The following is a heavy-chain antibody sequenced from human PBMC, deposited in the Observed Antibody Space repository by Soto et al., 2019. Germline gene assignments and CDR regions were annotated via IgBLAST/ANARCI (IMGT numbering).Heavy chain of an antibody. D-gene: IGHD3-10*01. J-gene: IGHJ4*02. CDR3: ARDRDDYGSGNYYNRIDF. Sequence: QVQLVQSGAEVKKPGSSVKVSCKASGGIFSTYAISWLRQAPGHGLEWMGGIIPLFGTPNYAQRFQGRVTITADESTSTADMELSRLRSEDTAVYYCARDRDDYGSGNYYNRIDFWGQGTLVTVSS. CDR1: GGIFSTYA. CDR2: IIPLFGTP. V-gene: IGHV1-69*01.